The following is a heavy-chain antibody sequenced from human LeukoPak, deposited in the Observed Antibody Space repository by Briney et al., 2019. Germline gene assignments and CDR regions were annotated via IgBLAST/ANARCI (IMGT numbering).Heavy chain of an antibody. CDR1: GFTFSSYA. D-gene: IGHD2-2*01. V-gene: IGHV3-30-3*01. J-gene: IGHJ5*02. CDR3: ASLGGIVVVPAAIWDWFDP. CDR2: ISYGGSNK. Sequence: GGSLRLSCAASGFTFSSYAMHWVRQAPGKGLEWVAVISYGGSNKYYADSVKGRFTISRDNSKNTLYLQMNSLRAEDTAVYYCASLGGIVVVPAAIWDWFDPWGQGTLVTVSS.